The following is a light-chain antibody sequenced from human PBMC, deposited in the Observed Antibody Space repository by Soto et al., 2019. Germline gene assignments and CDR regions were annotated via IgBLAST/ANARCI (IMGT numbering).Light chain of an antibody. V-gene: IGKV3-20*01. CDR1: QSVSSSY. J-gene: IGKJ5*01. Sequence: EIVLTQSPGTLSLSPGQRATLSCRASQSVSSSYLAWYQQKPGQAPRLLIFGASDRATGTPDRFSGSGSGTDFTLTISRLEPEDFAVYYCQQYGSSPITFGQGTRLEIK. CDR2: GAS. CDR3: QQYGSSPIT.